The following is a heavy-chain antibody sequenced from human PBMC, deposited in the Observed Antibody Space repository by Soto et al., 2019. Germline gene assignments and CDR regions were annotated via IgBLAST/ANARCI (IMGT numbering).Heavy chain of an antibody. Sequence: QEQLVESGGGVVQPGGSLTLSCAASGFTFSSYGMHWVRQAPGKGLEWVAVIWYDGSSKFYAGSVKGRFTISRDNSKDTLYLQMSRLRADDTAVYYCARDQLCRLKPRETRYFDFWGQGTLVTVSS. V-gene: IGHV3-33*01. CDR2: IWYDGSSK. D-gene: IGHD2-21*01. J-gene: IGHJ4*02. CDR1: GFTFSSYG. CDR3: ARDQLCRLKPRETRYFDF.